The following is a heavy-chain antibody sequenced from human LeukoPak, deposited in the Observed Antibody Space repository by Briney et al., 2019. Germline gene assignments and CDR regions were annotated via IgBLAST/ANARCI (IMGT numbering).Heavy chain of an antibody. CDR2: ISYDGSNE. Sequence: PGGSLRLSCAASGFTLSSYAMHWVRQAPGKGLEWVAVISYDGSNEYYADSVKGRFTISRDNSKNTLYLQMNSLRAEDTAVYYCAKDLRSRIAAAGAPDYWGQGTLVTVSS. CDR1: GFTLSSYA. D-gene: IGHD6-13*01. J-gene: IGHJ4*02. V-gene: IGHV3-30-3*01. CDR3: AKDLRSRIAAAGAPDY.